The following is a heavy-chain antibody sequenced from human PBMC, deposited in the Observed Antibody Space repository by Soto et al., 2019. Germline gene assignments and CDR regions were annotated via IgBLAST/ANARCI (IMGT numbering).Heavy chain of an antibody. J-gene: IGHJ4*02. D-gene: IGHD1-26*01. CDR3: ARDRDGGTYTYFDN. V-gene: IGHV3-30*05. CDR2: LSHDRSNK. Sequence: GGSLRLSCAASGFIFSAFGIHWVRQAPGKGLEWVAFLSHDRSNKYYADSVRGRFTISRDNSKNTVYLQMNSLRPDDTAVYYCARDRDGGTYTYFDNWGQGTRVTVSS. CDR1: GFIFSAFG.